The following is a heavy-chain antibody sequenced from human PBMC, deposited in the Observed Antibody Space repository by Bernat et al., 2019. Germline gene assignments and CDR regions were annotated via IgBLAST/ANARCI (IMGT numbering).Heavy chain of an antibody. V-gene: IGHV3-21*05. D-gene: IGHD4-17*01. CDR2: ISSSSSYI. J-gene: IGHJ3*02. Sequence: EVQLVESGGGLVKPGGSLRLSCAASGFTFSSYSMNWVRQAPGKGLEWVSYISSSSSYIYYADSVKGRFTISRDNAKNSLYLQMNSLRAEDTAVYYCAGRHGDPSSDAFDIWGQGTMVTVSS. CDR3: AGRHGDPSSDAFDI. CDR1: GFTFSSYS.